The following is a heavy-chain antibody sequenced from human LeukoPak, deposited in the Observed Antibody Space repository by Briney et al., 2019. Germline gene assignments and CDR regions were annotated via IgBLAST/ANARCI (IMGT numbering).Heavy chain of an antibody. Sequence: KPSETLSLTCTVSGGSISSSSYYWGWIRQPPGKGLEWIGSIYYSGSTYYNPSLKSRVTISVDTSKNQFSLKLSSVTAADTAVYYCARGLTSIAAHAPNPYWGQGTLVTVSS. J-gene: IGHJ4*02. V-gene: IGHV4-39*07. CDR1: GGSISSSSYY. D-gene: IGHD6-6*01. CDR3: ARGLTSIAAHAPNPY. CDR2: IYYSGST.